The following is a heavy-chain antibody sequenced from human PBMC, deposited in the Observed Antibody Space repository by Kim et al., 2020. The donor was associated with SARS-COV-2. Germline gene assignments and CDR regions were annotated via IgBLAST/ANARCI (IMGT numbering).Heavy chain of an antibody. CDR3: ARGVVAAGTRYYFDY. D-gene: IGHD6-13*01. J-gene: IGHJ4*02. Sequence: NPSIRSRVTISVDTSKNQFSLKLSSVTAADTAVYYCARGVVAAGTRYYFDYWGQGTLVTVSS. V-gene: IGHV4-59*09.